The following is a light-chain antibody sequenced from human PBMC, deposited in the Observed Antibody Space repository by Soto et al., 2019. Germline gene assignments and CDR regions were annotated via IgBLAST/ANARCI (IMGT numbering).Light chain of an antibody. CDR1: QGISTW. Sequence: DIQMTQSPSSVSASVGDRVTITCRASQGISTWLDWYQQKPGKAPKLLIYAASTLPSGVPSRFSGSGSGTNFTLTINSLLPEDFATYYCQQADSFPLTFGQGTRLDIK. CDR3: QQADSFPLT. J-gene: IGKJ5*01. V-gene: IGKV1D-12*01. CDR2: AAS.